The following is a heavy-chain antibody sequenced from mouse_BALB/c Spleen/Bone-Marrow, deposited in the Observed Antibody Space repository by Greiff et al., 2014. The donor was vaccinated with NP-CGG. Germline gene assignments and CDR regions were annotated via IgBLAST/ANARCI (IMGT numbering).Heavy chain of an antibody. CDR2: ISYSGST. V-gene: IGHV3-8*02. CDR3: ASPLITTVVAPFAY. J-gene: IGHJ3*01. Sequence: VQLQQSGPSLVKPSQTLSLTCSVTGDSITSGYLNWIRKFPGNKLEYMGYISYSGSTYYNPSLKSRIPITRDTSKNQYYLQLNSVTTEDTATYYCASPLITTVVAPFAYWGQGTLVTVSA. CDR1: GDSITSGY. D-gene: IGHD1-1*01.